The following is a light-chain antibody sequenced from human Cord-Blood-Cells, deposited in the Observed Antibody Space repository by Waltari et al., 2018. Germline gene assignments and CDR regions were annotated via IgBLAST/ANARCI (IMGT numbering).Light chain of an antibody. V-gene: IGKV4-1*01. CDR3: QQYYSTPYT. Sequence: DIVMTQSPDSLAVSLGGRATLNCKSSPSVLYSSNNKNYLACYQQKPGQPPKLLIYWASTRESGVPDRFSGSGSGTDFTLTISSLQAEDVAVYYCQQYYSTPYTFGQGTKLEIK. J-gene: IGKJ2*01. CDR1: PSVLYSSNNKNY. CDR2: WAS.